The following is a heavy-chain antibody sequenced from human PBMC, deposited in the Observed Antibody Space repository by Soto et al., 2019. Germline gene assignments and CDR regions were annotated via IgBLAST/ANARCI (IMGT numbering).Heavy chain of an antibody. Sequence: GGSLRLSCAASGFTFSSYAMSWVRQAPGKGLEWVSAISGSGGSTYYADSVKGRFTISRDNSKNTLYLQMNSLRAEDTAVYYCAKGLYSGYDRGPFDYRGQGTLVTVSS. V-gene: IGHV3-23*01. CDR1: GFTFSSYA. CDR2: ISGSGGST. CDR3: AKGLYSGYDRGPFDY. J-gene: IGHJ4*02. D-gene: IGHD5-12*01.